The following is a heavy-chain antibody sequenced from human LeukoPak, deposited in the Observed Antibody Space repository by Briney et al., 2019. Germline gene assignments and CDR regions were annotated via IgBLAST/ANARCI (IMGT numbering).Heavy chain of an antibody. D-gene: IGHD2-2*01. V-gene: IGHV4-30-4*01. CDR2: IYYSGST. CDR3: ARDTVVVPAARHYYGMDV. CDR1: GGSISSGDYY. J-gene: IGHJ6*02. Sequence: SQTLSLTCTVSGGSISSGDYYWSWIRQPPGKGLEWIGYIYYSGSTYYNPSLKSRVTISVDTSKNQFSLKLSSVTAADTAVYYCARDTVVVPAARHYYGMDVWGQGTTVTVSS.